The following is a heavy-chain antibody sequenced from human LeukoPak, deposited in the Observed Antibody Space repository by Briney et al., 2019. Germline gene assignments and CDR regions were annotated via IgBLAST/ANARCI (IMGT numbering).Heavy chain of an antibody. D-gene: IGHD1-26*01. CDR2: ISYDGSNK. J-gene: IGHJ4*02. CDR3: ARDSHGSYSPPDY. Sequence: PGRSLRLSCAASEFTFSSYAMHWVRQAPGKGLEWVAVISYDGSNKYYADSVKGRFTISRDNSKNTLYLQMNSLRAEDTAVYYCARDSHGSYSPPDYWGQGTLVTVSS. V-gene: IGHV3-30-3*01. CDR1: EFTFSSYA.